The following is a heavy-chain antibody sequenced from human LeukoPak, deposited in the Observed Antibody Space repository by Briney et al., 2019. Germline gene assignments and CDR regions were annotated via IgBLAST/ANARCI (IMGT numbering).Heavy chain of an antibody. CDR2: IYYTGTT. V-gene: IGHV4-59*11. D-gene: IGHD2-2*01. Sequence: SETLSLTCTVSGGSLSSHFWSWIRQPPGKGLELIGHIYYTGTTYYNPSLNSRVTISLDTSRNQFSLRLTSVTAADTAVYYCARISSGCSTASCYLTYWGQGTLVTVSS. CDR1: GGSLSSHF. CDR3: ARISSGCSTASCYLTY. J-gene: IGHJ4*02.